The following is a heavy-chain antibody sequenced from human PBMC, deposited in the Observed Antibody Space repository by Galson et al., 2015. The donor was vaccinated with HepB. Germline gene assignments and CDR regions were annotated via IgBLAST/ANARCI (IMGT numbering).Heavy chain of an antibody. J-gene: IGHJ4*02. Sequence: SLRLSCAASGFPFSRYAMAWVRQAPGQGLEWVSGISVSGDFTYYGDSVKDRFTISRDNSKNTVFLQMNSLRADDTAVYFCANPGPKQDYWMAYYEGPGFDYWGQGALVIVSS. D-gene: IGHD3-16*01. V-gene: IGHV3-23*01. CDR1: GFPFSRYA. CDR3: ANPGPKQDYWMAYYEGPGFDY. CDR2: ISVSGDFT.